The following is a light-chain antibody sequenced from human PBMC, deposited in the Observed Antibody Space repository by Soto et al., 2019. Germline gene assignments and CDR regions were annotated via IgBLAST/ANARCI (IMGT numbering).Light chain of an antibody. CDR2: DAS. CDR1: QDIGNY. CDR3: QEYDNLLLS. V-gene: IGKV1-33*01. Sequence: DIQMTLSPSSLSASVGDSVTITCQASQDIGNYLNWYHQKPGKDPKLLIYDASNLETGVPSRFSGSGSETDFTIANTSLQPEDIATYYCQEYDNLLLSFGGGTKVESK. J-gene: IGKJ4*01.